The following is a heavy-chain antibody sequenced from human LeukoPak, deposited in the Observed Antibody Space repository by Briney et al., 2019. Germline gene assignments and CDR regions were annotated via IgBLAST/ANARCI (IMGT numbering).Heavy chain of an antibody. D-gene: IGHD6-13*01. CDR3: AKGSSTYSITSYWYFDL. Sequence: PGGSLRLSCAASGFTFSSYAMSWVRQAPGKGLEWVSAISGSGGSTYYADSVKGRFTISRDNSKTTLYLQMNSLRAEDTAVYYCAKGSSTYSITSYWYFDLWGRGTLVTVSS. CDR1: GFTFSSYA. V-gene: IGHV3-23*01. CDR2: ISGSGGST. J-gene: IGHJ2*01.